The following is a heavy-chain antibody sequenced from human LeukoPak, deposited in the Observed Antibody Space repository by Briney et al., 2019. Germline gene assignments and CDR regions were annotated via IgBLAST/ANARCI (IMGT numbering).Heavy chain of an antibody. D-gene: IGHD3-10*01. V-gene: IGHV1-69*04. CDR3: ARDPPRRFGALWYFDL. J-gene: IGHJ2*01. Sequence: SVKVSCKASGGTFSSYAISWVRQAPGQGLEWMGRIIPILGIANYAQKFQGRVTITADKSTSTAYMELSSLRSEDTAVYYCARDPPRRFGALWYFDLWGRGTLVTVSS. CDR1: GGTFSSYA. CDR2: IIPILGIA.